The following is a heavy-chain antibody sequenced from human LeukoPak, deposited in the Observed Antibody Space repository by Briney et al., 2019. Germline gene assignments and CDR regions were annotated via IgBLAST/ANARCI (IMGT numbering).Heavy chain of an antibody. CDR3: AREYYGGTFDY. D-gene: IGHD4-23*01. CDR1: GGSISSYY. CDR2: LYYTGST. J-gene: IGHJ4*02. Sequence: SETVSLTCSASGGSISSYYWSWIRQPPGKGLEWIGYLYYTGSTKYNPSLKGRVTISADTSKNQISLKLSSVTAADTAVYYCAREYYGGTFDYWGQGTLVTVSS. V-gene: IGHV4-59*01.